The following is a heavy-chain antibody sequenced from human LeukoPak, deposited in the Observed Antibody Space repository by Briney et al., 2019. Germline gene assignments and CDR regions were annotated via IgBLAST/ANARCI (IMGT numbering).Heavy chain of an antibody. CDR2: IYPGDSDT. CDR3: ARQRGGNSFDY. CDR1: GYSFSSYW. D-gene: IGHD2-15*01. Sequence: GESLKISCKGSGYSFSSYWIAWVHQMPGKGLEWMGIIYPGDSDTRYSPSFQGQVTISADRSISTAYLQWSSLKASDTAMYYCARQRGGNSFDYWGQGTLVTVSS. J-gene: IGHJ4*02. V-gene: IGHV5-51*07.